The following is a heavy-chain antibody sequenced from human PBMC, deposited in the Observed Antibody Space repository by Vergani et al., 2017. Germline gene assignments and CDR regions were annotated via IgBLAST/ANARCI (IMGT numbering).Heavy chain of an antibody. J-gene: IGHJ4*02. CDR1: GFTFSSYG. CDR3: ARELLVTRAVLGVIPDY. D-gene: IGHD3-10*01. V-gene: IGHV3-33*01. CDR2: IWYDGSNK. Sequence: QVQLVESGGGVVQPGRSLRLSCAASGFTFSSYGMHWVRQAPGKGLEWVAVIWYDGSNKYYADSVKGRFTISRDNSKNTLYLQMNSLRAEDTAVYYCARELLVTRAVLGVIPDYWGQGTLVTVSS.